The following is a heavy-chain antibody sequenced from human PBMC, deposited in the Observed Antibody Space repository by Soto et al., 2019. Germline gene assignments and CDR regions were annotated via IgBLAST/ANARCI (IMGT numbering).Heavy chain of an antibody. J-gene: IGHJ6*02. CDR3: ARASPYDFWSGYYGYYYYYGMDV. CDR1: GGTFSSYA. CDR2: IIPIFGTA. D-gene: IGHD3-3*01. Sequence: SVKVSCKASGGTFSSYAISWVRQAPGQGLEWMGGIIPIFGTANYAQKFQGGVTITADKSTSTAYMELSSLRSEDTAVYYCARASPYDFWSGYYGYYYYYGMDVWGQGTTVTVSS. V-gene: IGHV1-69*06.